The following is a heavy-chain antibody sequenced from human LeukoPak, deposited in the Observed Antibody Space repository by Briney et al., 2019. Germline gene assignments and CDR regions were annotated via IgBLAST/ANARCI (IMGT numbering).Heavy chain of an antibody. CDR3: ASSSRYSGSYYVLGHYMDV. CDR1: GGSISSGSYY. V-gene: IGHV4-61*02. D-gene: IGHD1-26*01. CDR2: IYTSGST. Sequence: SETLSLTCTVSGGSISSGSYYWSWIRQPAGKGLEWIGRIYTSGSTNYNPSLKSRVTISVDTSKNQFSLKLSSVTAADTAVYYCASSSRYSGSYYVLGHYMDVWGKGTTVTVSS. J-gene: IGHJ6*03.